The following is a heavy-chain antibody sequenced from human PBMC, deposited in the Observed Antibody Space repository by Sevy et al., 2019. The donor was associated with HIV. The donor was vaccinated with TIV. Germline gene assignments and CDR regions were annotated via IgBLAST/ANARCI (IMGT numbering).Heavy chain of an antibody. CDR1: GYTFTSYG. D-gene: IGHD4-17*01. Sequence: ASVKVSCKASGYTFTSYGISWVRQAPGQGLEWMGWISAYKGNTNYAQKLQGRVTMTTDTSTSTAYMELRSLRSDDTAVYYCARDDTVPTISFYYYYGMDVWGQGTTVTVSS. V-gene: IGHV1-18*04. J-gene: IGHJ6*02. CDR2: ISAYKGNT. CDR3: ARDDTVPTISFYYYYGMDV.